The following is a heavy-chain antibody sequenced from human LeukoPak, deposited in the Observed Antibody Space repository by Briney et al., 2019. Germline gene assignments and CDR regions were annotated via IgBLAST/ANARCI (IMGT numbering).Heavy chain of an antibody. CDR2: INPNSGGT. CDR1: GYTFTGYY. J-gene: IGHJ4*02. CDR3: ARAPYYCDSSGYYRGSTRPFFDY. D-gene: IGHD3-22*01. V-gene: IGHV1-2*02. Sequence: ASVKVSCKASGYTFTGYYMHWVRQAPGQGLEWMGWINPNSGGTNYAQKFQGRVTMTRDTSISTAYMELSRLRSDDTAVYYCARAPYYCDSSGYYRGSTRPFFDYWGQGTLVTVSS.